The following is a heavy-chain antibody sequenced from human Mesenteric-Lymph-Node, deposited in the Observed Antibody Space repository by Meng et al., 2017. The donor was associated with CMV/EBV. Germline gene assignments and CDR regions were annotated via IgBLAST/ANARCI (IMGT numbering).Heavy chain of an antibody. J-gene: IGHJ4*02. V-gene: IGHV1-2*02. CDR2: INPNSGDT. CDR3: ARGRVRGYSYGLFDY. CDR1: GYTFTASY. Sequence: ASVKVSCKAFGYTFTASYIHWVRRAPGQGLQWMGWINPNSGDTNYAQKFQGRVTMTRDTSISTAYMELSRLRSDDTAVYYCARGRVRGYSYGLFDYWGQGTLVTVSS. D-gene: IGHD5-18*01.